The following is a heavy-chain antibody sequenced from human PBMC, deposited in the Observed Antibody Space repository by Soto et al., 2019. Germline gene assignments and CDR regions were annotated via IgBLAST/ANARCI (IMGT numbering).Heavy chain of an antibody. J-gene: IGHJ3*02. CDR3: AREPRYCGGGSCSITGDAFDI. V-gene: IGHV3-66*01. D-gene: IGHD2-15*01. CDR2: ISNRGDT. CDR1: GFIVSDTY. Sequence: EVQLVESGGGLVQPGGSLRLSCTASGFIVSDTYMNWVRQAPGKGLEWVSVISNRGDTHYADSVRGRFSLSRDIADNTLHLQMNNLGVEDTAVYYCAREPRYCGGGSCSITGDAFDIWGQGTMVTVSS.